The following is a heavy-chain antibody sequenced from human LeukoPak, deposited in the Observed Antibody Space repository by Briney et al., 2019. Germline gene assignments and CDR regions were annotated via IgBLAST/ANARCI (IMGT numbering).Heavy chain of an antibody. D-gene: IGHD3-22*01. J-gene: IGHJ4*02. CDR2: IPSSGGST. V-gene: IGHV3-23*01. CDR3: AKHMGSSSGYYFPD. CDR1: GFSFSSYA. Sequence: GGSLRLSCAASGFSFSSYAMSWVRQAPGKGLEWVSTIPSSGGSTYYADSVKGRFTISRDNSKNTLHVQMNSLRAEDTAVYYCAKHMGSSSGYYFPDWGQGTLVTVSS.